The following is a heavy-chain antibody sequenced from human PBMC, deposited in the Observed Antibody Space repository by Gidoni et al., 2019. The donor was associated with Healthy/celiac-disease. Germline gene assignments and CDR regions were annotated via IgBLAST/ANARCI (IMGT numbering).Heavy chain of an antibody. Sequence: LSLSCAASGFTVRSNYMSWVRQAPGKGLEWVSVIYSGGRTYYADSVKGRFTISRDNSKNTLYLHMNSLRAEDTAVYYCARGYSGDAQGGADAFDIWGQGTMVTVSS. V-gene: IGHV3-66*01. CDR1: GFTVRSNY. D-gene: IGHD5-12*01. CDR3: ARGYSGDAQGGADAFDI. CDR2: IYSGGRT. J-gene: IGHJ3*02.